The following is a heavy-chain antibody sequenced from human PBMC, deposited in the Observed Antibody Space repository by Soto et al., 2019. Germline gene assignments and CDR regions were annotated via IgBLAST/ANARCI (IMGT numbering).Heavy chain of an antibody. CDR3: ARTLAAAGLYFDY. CDR1: GYTFTSYY. CDR2: INPSGCST. V-gene: IGHV1-46*01. D-gene: IGHD6-13*01. Sequence: ASVKVSCKASGYTFTSYYMHWVRQAPAQGLEWMGIINPSGCSTSYAQKFQGRVTITRDTSTSTVYMELSSLRSEDTAVYYCARTLAAAGLYFDYWGQGTLVTVSS. J-gene: IGHJ4*02.